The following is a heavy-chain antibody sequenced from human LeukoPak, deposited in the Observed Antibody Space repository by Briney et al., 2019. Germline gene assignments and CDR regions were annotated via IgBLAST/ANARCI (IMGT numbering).Heavy chain of an antibody. CDR1: GGFISSYY. J-gene: IGHJ4*02. CDR3: ASASAVGGFDY. Sequence: NSSETLSLTCTVSGGFISSYYWSWIRQPPGKGLEWIGSIYYSGSTYYNPSLKSRVTISVDTSKNQFSLKLSSVTAADTAVYYCASASAVGGFDYWGQGTLVTVSS. V-gene: IGHV4-39*01. D-gene: IGHD3-16*01. CDR2: IYYSGST.